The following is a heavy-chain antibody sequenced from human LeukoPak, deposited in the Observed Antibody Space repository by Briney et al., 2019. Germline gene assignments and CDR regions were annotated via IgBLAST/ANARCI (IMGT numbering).Heavy chain of an antibody. CDR1: GGSFSGYY. D-gene: IGHD3-3*01. CDR2: INHSGST. V-gene: IGHV4-34*01. CDR3: AREYSGWDDITIFGVVSYYFDY. Sequence: SETLSLTCGVYGGSFSGYYWSWIRQPPGKGLEYIGEINHSGSTNYNPSLESRVTISVDTSKNQFSLKLSSVTAADTAVYYCAREYSGWDDITIFGVVSYYFDYWGQGTLVTVSS. J-gene: IGHJ4*02.